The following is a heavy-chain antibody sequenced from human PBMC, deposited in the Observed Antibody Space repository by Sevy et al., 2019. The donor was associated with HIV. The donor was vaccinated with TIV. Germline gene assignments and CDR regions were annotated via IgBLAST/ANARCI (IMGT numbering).Heavy chain of an antibody. J-gene: IGHJ4*02. CDR2: IHSDDTT. D-gene: IGHD5-18*01. V-gene: IGHV3-66*01. Sequence: GGSLRLSCAASGFTVNSNYMTWVRQAPGKGLEGVSVIHSDDTTYHADSVKYRFTISRDNFKNTLYLHMSSLRAEHTAVYYCARGKSGYGYAMNYWGQGTLVTVSS. CDR3: ARGKSGYGYAMNY. CDR1: GFTVNSNY.